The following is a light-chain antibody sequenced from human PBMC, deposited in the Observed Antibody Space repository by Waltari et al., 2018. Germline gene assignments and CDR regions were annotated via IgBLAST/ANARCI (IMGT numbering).Light chain of an antibody. Sequence: SSELTQDPTVSVALGQTVTITCPGDGPIVPYASWFQQRPGQAPILVIYGKDNRPSGIPDRFSGSSSGNTASLTITGAQAEDEAYYYCSSRDSSGNQPVIFGGGTKLAVL. CDR3: SSRDSSGNQPVI. CDR1: GPIVPY. CDR2: GKD. J-gene: IGLJ2*01. V-gene: IGLV3-19*01.